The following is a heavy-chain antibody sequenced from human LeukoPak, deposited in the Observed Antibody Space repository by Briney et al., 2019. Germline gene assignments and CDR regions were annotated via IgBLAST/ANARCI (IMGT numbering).Heavy chain of an antibody. Sequence: PGGSLRLSCAASGFTFSSYAMSWVRQAPGKGLQWVSAISGSGSSTYYADSVKGRFTISRDNSKNTLYLQMNSLRAGDTAIYYCAKDRRLASFDYGGQGTLVTVSS. CDR2: ISGSGSST. CDR3: AKDRRLASFDY. CDR1: GFTFSSYA. V-gene: IGHV3-23*01. J-gene: IGHJ4*02. D-gene: IGHD6-25*01.